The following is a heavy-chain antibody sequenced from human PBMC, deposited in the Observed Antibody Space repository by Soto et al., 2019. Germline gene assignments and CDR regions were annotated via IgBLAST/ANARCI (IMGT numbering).Heavy chain of an antibody. D-gene: IGHD4-17*01. CDR1: GGSINNYY. CDR2: IYYSGST. V-gene: IGHV4-59*01. Sequence: SETLSLTCTVSGGSINNYYWSWIRQPPGKGLEWIGYIYYSGSTNYNPSLKSRVTISVDTSKNQFSLKLSSVTAADTAVYYCARNPQTMTTVTTNWFDPWGQGTLVTVSS. CDR3: ARNPQTMTTVTTNWFDP. J-gene: IGHJ5*02.